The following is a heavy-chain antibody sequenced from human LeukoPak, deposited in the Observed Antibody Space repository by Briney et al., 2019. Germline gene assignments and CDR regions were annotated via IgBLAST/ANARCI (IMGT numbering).Heavy chain of an antibody. Sequence: GESLKISCKGSGYSFTSHWIGWVRRMPGKGLEWMGIIYPGDSDTRYSPSFQGQVTISADKSISTAYLQWSSLKASDTAMYYCARRSPYSSSWYLDYWGQGTLVTVSS. D-gene: IGHD6-13*01. CDR3: ARRSPYSSSWYLDY. J-gene: IGHJ4*02. CDR1: GYSFTSHW. V-gene: IGHV5-51*01. CDR2: IYPGDSDT.